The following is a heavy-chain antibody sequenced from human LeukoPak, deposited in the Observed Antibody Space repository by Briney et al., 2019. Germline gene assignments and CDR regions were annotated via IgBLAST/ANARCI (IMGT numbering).Heavy chain of an antibody. J-gene: IGHJ4*02. CDR3: ARVYGGSRGQFDY. D-gene: IGHD4-23*01. V-gene: IGHV3-30-3*01. CDR2: ISYDGSNK. Sequence: PGRSLRLSCAASGFTFSSYAMHWVRQAPGKGLEWVAVISYDGSNKYYADSVKGRLTISRDNSKNTLYLQMNSLRAEDTAVYYCARVYGGSRGQFDYWGQGTLVTVSS. CDR1: GFTFSSYA.